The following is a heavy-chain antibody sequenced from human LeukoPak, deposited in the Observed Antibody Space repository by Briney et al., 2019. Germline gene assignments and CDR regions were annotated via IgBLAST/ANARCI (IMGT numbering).Heavy chain of an antibody. J-gene: IGHJ4*02. D-gene: IGHD4-17*01. CDR1: GGSFSGYY. CDR2: ITHSGST. CDR3: ARQDYDDYYFDY. V-gene: IGHV4-34*01. Sequence: SETLSLTCAVYGGSFSGYYWSWIRQSPGKGLEWIGDITHSGSTNYNPSLKSRVTVSVDTSKNQYSLKVISVTAADTAVYYCARQDYDDYYFDYWGQGTLVTVSS.